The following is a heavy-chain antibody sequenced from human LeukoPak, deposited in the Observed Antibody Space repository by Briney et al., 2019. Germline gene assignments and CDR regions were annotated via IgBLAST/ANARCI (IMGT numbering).Heavy chain of an antibody. D-gene: IGHD4-23*01. J-gene: IGHJ4*02. V-gene: IGHV3-15*01. CDR1: GYTFRNAW. CDR3: TTDGPSGNSLDY. Sequence: PGGSLRLSCAASGYTFRNAWMSWVRQAPGKGLEWVGRIKSKTDGGTTDYAAPVKGRFTISRDDSKNTLDLQMNSLKTEDTAVYYCTTDGPSGNSLDYWGQGTLVTVSS. CDR2: IKSKTDGGTT.